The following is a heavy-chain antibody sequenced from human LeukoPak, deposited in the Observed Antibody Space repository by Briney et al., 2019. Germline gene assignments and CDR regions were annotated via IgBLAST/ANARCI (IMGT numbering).Heavy chain of an antibody. CDR1: GYTFTAFY. J-gene: IGHJ4*02. V-gene: IGHV1-2*02. D-gene: IGHD5-12*01. CDR3: ARDPGYSGYDWWSPFDY. Sequence: GASVKVSCKASGYTFTAFYMHWVRQAPGQGLEWMGWINPNSGGTNCAQKLQGRVTMTTDTSTSTAYMELRSLRSDDTAVYYCARDPGYSGYDWWSPFDYWGQGTLVTVSS. CDR2: INPNSGGT.